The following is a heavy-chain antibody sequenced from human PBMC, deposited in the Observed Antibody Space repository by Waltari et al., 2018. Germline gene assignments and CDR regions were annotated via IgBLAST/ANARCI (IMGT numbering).Heavy chain of an antibody. CDR2: ISSRGTTI. CDR1: GFTFRNYE. CDR3: ARRLPYYGMDV. Sequence: EVQLVESGGSLVQPGGSLRLSCAGAGFTFRNYEMNWVRQAPGKGLEWVSYISSRGTTIFYADSVKGRITISRDNAKNSLYLQMNSLRAVDTAVYYCARRLPYYGMDVWGQGTTVTVSS. J-gene: IGHJ6*02. V-gene: IGHV3-48*03.